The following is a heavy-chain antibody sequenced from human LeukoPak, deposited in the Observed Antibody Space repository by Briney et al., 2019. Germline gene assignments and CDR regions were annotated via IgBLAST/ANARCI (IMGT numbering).Heavy chain of an antibody. Sequence: SETLSLTCAVYGGSFSGYYWSWIRQPPGKGLEWIGEINHSGSTNYNPSLKSRVTISVDTSKNQFSLKLSSVTAADTAVYYCARHPLRYFGWLSKGFDYWGQGTLVTVSS. CDR2: INHSGST. D-gene: IGHD3-9*01. V-gene: IGHV4-34*01. J-gene: IGHJ4*02. CDR1: GGSFSGYY. CDR3: ARHPLRYFGWLSKGFDY.